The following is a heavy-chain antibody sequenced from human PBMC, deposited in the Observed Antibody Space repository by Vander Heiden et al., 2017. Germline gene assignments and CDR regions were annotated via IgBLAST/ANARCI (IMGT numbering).Heavy chain of an antibody. V-gene: IGHV3-30*03. CDR2: ISYDGSNK. CDR3: ASPSFDY. J-gene: IGHJ4*02. Sequence: QVQLVESGGGVVQPGRSLRLSCAAYGFTVSSYGMHWVRQAPGKGLEWVAVISYDGSNKYYADSVKGRFTISRDNSKNTLYLQMNSLRAEDTAVYYCASPSFDYWGQGTLVTVSS. CDR1: GFTVSSYG.